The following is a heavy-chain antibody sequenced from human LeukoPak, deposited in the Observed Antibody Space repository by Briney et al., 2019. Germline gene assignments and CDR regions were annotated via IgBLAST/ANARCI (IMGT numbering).Heavy chain of an antibody. CDR1: GGSFSGYY. V-gene: IGHV4-34*01. D-gene: IGHD6-13*01. Sequence: SETLSLTCAVYGGSFSGYYWSWIRQPPGKGLEWIGEINHSGSTNYNPSLKSRVTISVDKSKNQFSLKLSSVTAADTAVYYCARYSSSWSAIFDYWGQGTLVTVSS. J-gene: IGHJ4*02. CDR2: INHSGST. CDR3: ARYSSSWSAIFDY.